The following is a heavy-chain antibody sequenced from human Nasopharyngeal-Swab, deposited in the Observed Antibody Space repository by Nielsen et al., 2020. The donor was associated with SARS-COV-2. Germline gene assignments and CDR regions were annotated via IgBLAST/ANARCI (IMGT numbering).Heavy chain of an antibody. CDR3: ARKGGEKYLSQFDY. CDR1: GYTFINYG. CDR2: SSPNNRDT. J-gene: IGHJ4*02. V-gene: IGHV1-18*01. D-gene: IGHD3-16*01. Sequence: ASVKVSCKASGYTFINYGITWVRQAPGQGLEWMGWSSPNNRDTAYAQKFQGRVTVTTDTSTNTAYMELRSLRSDDTAIYYCARKGGEKYLSQFDYWGQGTLVTVSS.